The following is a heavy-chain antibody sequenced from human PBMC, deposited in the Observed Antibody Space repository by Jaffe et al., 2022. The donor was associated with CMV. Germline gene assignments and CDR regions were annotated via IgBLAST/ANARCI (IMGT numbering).Heavy chain of an antibody. D-gene: IGHD3-10*01. CDR1: GGSISSSSYY. J-gene: IGHJ6*02. V-gene: IGHV4-39*01. Sequence: QLQLQESGPGLVKPSETLSLTCTVSGGSISSSSYYWGWIRQPPGKGLEWIGSIYYSGSTYYNPSLKSRVTISVDTSKNQFSLKLSSVTAADTAVYYCARQMVRGVIIGYYYYGMDVWGQGTTVTVSS. CDR2: IYYSGST. CDR3: ARQMVRGVIIGYYYYGMDV.